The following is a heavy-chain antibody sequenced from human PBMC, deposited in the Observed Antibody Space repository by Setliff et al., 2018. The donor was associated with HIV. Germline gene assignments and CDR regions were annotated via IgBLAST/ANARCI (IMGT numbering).Heavy chain of an antibody. CDR1: AHIFTGYY. J-gene: IGHJ4*02. D-gene: IGHD2-2*01. V-gene: IGHV1-2*02. CDR2: ISPNNGGT. Sequence: ASVKVSCKASAHIFTGYYVHWVRQAPGQGLEWMGWISPNNGGTNYAQKFQGRVTMTRDTTIPTVYMELTRLRSDDTAMFYCAVMGYCGGNSCYRTEGFAYWGQGTLVTVSS. CDR3: AVMGYCGGNSCYRTEGFAY.